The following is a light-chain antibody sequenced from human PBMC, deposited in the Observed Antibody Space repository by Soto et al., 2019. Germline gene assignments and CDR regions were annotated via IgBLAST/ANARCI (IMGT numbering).Light chain of an antibody. Sequence: EKVMTQSPATLSVSPGERATLSCRASQSVSSKLAWYQQKPGQAPRLLIYGASTRATGIPARFSGSGSGTGFTLTISSLQSEDFAVYYCQQYNSWPVAFGQGTKVEIK. CDR3: QQYNSWPVA. J-gene: IGKJ1*01. V-gene: IGKV3D-15*01. CDR1: QSVSSK. CDR2: GAS.